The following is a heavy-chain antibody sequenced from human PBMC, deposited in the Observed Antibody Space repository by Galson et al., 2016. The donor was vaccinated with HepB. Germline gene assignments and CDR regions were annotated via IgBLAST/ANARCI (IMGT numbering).Heavy chain of an antibody. Sequence: SLRLSCAMSGLTFSKYAMQWVRQAPGKGLEWVAVISDYGTNINYADSVKGRFTISRDNSDETLFLQMHSLRAEDTAVYYCARDAQQLLRGYYYGMDVWGQGTTVTVSS. CDR1: GLTFSKYA. CDR2: ISDYGTNI. V-gene: IGHV3-30-3*01. J-gene: IGHJ6*01. CDR3: ARDAQQLLRGYYYGMDV. D-gene: IGHD1-1*01.